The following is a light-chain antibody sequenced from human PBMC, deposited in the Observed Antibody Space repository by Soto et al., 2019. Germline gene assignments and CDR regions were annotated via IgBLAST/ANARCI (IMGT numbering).Light chain of an antibody. V-gene: IGKV3-11*01. Sequence: EIVWTPSPATLSLSPGERDTLSCRASQSVSSYLAWYQQKPGQAPRLLIYDASNRATGIPARFSGSGSGTDFTLTISSLEPEDFAVYYCQQRSNWPPFTFGPGTKVDI. J-gene: IGKJ3*01. CDR3: QQRSNWPPFT. CDR1: QSVSSY. CDR2: DAS.